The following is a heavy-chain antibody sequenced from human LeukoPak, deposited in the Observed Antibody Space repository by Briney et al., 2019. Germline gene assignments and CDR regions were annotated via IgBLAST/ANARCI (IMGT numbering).Heavy chain of an antibody. V-gene: IGHV1-18*01. D-gene: IGHD5-18*01. J-gene: IGHJ6*03. CDR1: GYTFTSYG. Sequence: PLASVKVSCKAYGYTFTSYGISWVRQAPGQGLEWMGWISGYNGKTKYAQKLQDRVTMTTDTSTTTAYMELRSLRSDDTAVYYCARGGSGYSYSPYYYYMDVWGKGTTVTVSS. CDR3: ARGGSGYSYSPYYYYMDV. CDR2: ISGYNGKT.